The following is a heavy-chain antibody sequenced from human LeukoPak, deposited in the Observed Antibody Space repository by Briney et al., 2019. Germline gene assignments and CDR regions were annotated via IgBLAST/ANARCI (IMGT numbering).Heavy chain of an antibody. J-gene: IGHJ4*02. Sequence: GGSLRLSCAASGFTFSSYSMNWVRQAPGKGLEWVSSISSSSSYIYYADSVKGRFTISRDNAKNSLYLQMNSLRAEDTAVYYCARGVLRYFDWLPGDFDYWGQGTLVTVSS. CDR1: GFTFSSYS. CDR2: ISSSSSYI. CDR3: ARGVLRYFDWLPGDFDY. V-gene: IGHV3-21*01. D-gene: IGHD3-9*01.